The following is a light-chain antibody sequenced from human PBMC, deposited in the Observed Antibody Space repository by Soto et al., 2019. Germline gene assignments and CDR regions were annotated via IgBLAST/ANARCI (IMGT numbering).Light chain of an antibody. V-gene: IGKV3-11*01. CDR1: QSVSRY. Sequence: EIVLTQSPATRSLSPGERATLSCRASQSVSRYLAWYQQKPGQAPRLLIYDASNRATGIPARFSGSGSGPDFDLTISSLEPEDVAVYYCQQRSDWPSTVGGGTKVQIK. J-gene: IGKJ4*01. CDR2: DAS. CDR3: QQRSDWPST.